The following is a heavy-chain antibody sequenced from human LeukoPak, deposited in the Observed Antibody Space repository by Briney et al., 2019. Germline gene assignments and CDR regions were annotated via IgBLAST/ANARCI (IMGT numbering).Heavy chain of an antibody. J-gene: IGHJ4*02. CDR2: ISAYNGNT. Sequence: ASVKVSCKASGYTFTSYGISWVRQAPGQGLEWMGWISAYNGNTNYAQKLQGRVTMTTDTSTSTAYMELRSLRSDDTAVYYCARENGITIFGVVNSYFDYWGQGTLVTVSS. D-gene: IGHD3-3*01. CDR3: ARENGITIFGVVNSYFDY. CDR1: GYTFTSYG. V-gene: IGHV1-18*01.